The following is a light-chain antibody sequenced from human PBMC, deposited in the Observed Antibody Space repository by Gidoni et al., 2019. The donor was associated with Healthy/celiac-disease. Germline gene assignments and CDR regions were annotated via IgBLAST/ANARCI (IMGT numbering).Light chain of an antibody. CDR1: QDISNY. Sequence: DLQMPPSPSSLSASVGDRVTITCQASQDISNYFNWYQQKPGKAPKLLIYDASNLETGVPSRFSGSGSGTDFTFTISSLQPEDIATYYCQQYDNLPYTFGQGTKLEIK. CDR2: DAS. CDR3: QQYDNLPYT. V-gene: IGKV1-33*01. J-gene: IGKJ2*01.